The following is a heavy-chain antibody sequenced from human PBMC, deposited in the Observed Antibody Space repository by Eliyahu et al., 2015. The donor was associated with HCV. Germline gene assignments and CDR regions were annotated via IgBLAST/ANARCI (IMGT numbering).Heavy chain of an antibody. Sequence: EVQLVESGGGLVKPGGSLRLSCAASGFXFXNAWXXWVRRAPGKGLEWVGRIKSKTDGGTTDYAAPVKGRFTISRDDSKNTLYLQMNSLKTEDTAVYYCTTDPQSITIFGVVSGSHAFDIWGQGTMVTVSS. J-gene: IGHJ3*02. D-gene: IGHD3-3*01. V-gene: IGHV3-15*01. CDR2: IKSKTDGGTT. CDR3: TTDPQSITIFGVVSGSHAFDI. CDR1: GFXFXNAW.